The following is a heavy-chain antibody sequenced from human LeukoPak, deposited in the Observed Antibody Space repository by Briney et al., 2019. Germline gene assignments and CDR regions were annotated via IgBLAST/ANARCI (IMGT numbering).Heavy chain of an antibody. V-gene: IGHV3-21*01. J-gene: IGHJ4*02. Sequence: GGSLRLSCAASGFTFGSYSMNWVRQAPGKGLEWVSSISSSSSYIYYADSVKGRFTISRDNAKNSLYLQMNSLRAEDTAVYYCARAKAAAGRCVDYWGQGTLVTVSS. D-gene: IGHD6-13*01. CDR2: ISSSSSYI. CDR1: GFTFGSYS. CDR3: ARAKAAAGRCVDY.